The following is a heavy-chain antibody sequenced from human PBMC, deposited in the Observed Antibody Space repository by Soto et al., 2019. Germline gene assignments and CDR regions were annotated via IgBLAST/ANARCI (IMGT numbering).Heavy chain of an antibody. CDR1: GGSISSGGYY. CDR3: ASNYYYDSSGYYLDAFDI. CDR2: IYYSGST. D-gene: IGHD3-22*01. Sequence: SETLSLTCTVSGGSISSGGYYWSWIRQHPGKGLEWIGYIYYSGSTYYNPSLKSRVTISVDTSKNQFSLKLSSVTATDTAVYYCASNYYYDSSGYYLDAFDIWGQGTMVTVSS. J-gene: IGHJ3*02. V-gene: IGHV4-31*03.